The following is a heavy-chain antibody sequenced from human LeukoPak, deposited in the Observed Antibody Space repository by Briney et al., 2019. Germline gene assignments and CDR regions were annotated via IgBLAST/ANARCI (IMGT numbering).Heavy chain of an antibody. Sequence: PSETLSLTCNVSGDSIRGYYWSWLRQPPGKGLEWLGYIYSSGSTNYNPSLKSRVTMSVDTSKNQFSLKVSSVTAADTAVYYCVRGPYGSGISNWFDPWGQGTLVIVSS. CDR2: IYSSGST. J-gene: IGHJ5*02. CDR3: VRGPYGSGISNWFDP. D-gene: IGHD3-10*01. CDR1: GDSIRGYY. V-gene: IGHV4-59*01.